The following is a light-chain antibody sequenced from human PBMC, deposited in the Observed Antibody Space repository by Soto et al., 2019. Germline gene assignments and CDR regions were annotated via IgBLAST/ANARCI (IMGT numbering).Light chain of an antibody. J-gene: IGLJ1*01. Sequence: QSVLTQPPSASGTPGQRVTISCSGSSSNIGSNTVNWYQQLPGTAPKLLIYSNNQRPSGVPDRFSGSESGTSASLAISGRQSEDEADYYCAAWDDSLNGYVLGTGTKLTVL. CDR1: SSNIGSNT. CDR3: AAWDDSLNGYV. CDR2: SNN. V-gene: IGLV1-44*01.